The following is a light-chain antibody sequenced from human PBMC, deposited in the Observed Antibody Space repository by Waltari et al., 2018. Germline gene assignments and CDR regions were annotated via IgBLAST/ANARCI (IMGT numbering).Light chain of an antibody. CDR3: QHYENWPHT. CDR2: VAS. J-gene: IGKJ4*01. CDR1: QSVDSH. Sequence: EIVMTQSPATLSVSPGERATLSCRASQSVDSHVAWYKQEPGQAPRLLIYVASTRATDIPARFSGSGSGTEFTLTISSLQSEDSGVYYFQHYENWPHTFGGGTKVEIK. V-gene: IGKV3-15*01.